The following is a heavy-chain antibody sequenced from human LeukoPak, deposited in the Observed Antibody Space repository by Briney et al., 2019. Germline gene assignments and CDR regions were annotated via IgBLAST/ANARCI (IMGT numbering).Heavy chain of an antibody. J-gene: IGHJ3*02. CDR2: IIPIFGTA. Sequence: ASVKVSCKASGGTFSSYAISWVRQAPGQGLGWMGGIIPIFGTANYAQKFQGRVTITTDESTSTAYMGLSSLRSEDTAVYYCARTPARGGGAFDIWGQGTMVTVSS. V-gene: IGHV1-69*05. D-gene: IGHD3-10*01. CDR1: GGTFSSYA. CDR3: ARTPARGGGAFDI.